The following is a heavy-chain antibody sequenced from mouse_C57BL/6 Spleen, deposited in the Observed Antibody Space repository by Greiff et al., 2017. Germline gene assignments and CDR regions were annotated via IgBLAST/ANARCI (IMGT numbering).Heavy chain of an antibody. J-gene: IGHJ4*01. CDR2: IHPNSGST. CDR1: GYTFTSYW. CDR3: ARSHDGYSLYAMDY. D-gene: IGHD2-3*01. V-gene: IGHV1-64*01. Sequence: QVQLQQPGAELVKPGASVKLSCKASGYTFTSYWMHWVKQRPGQGLEWIGMIHPNSGSTNYNEKFKSKATLTVDKSSSTAYMQLSSLTSEDSAVYYSARSHDGYSLYAMDYWGQGASVTVSS.